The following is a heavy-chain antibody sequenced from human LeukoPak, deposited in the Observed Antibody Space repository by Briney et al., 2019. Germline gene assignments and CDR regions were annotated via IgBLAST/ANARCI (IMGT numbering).Heavy chain of an antibody. J-gene: IGHJ4*02. CDR3: ARVTGYMIEDYFDY. Sequence: SETLSLTCTVSGGSLSSYYWSWIRQPPGKGLEWIGYIYYSGSTNYNPSLKSRVPISVETSKNQFSLKLSSVTAADTAVYYCARVTGYMIEDYFDYWGQGTLVTVSS. D-gene: IGHD3-22*01. CDR2: IYYSGST. CDR1: GGSLSSYY. V-gene: IGHV4-59*01.